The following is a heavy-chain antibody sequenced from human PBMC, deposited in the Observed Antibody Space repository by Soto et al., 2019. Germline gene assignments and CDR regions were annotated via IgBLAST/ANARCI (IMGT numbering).Heavy chain of an antibody. CDR2: VYSGGAT. J-gene: IGHJ4*02. V-gene: IGHV3-53*01. D-gene: IGHD2-15*01. Sequence: GGSLRLSCAASGFTVSNNYISWVRQAPGKGLEWVSVVYSGGATYYADSVKGRFTISRDDSRNTLYLQMNSLRADDTAVYYCVRGSAANVYWGQGTLVTVSS. CDR1: GFTVSNNY. CDR3: VRGSAANVY.